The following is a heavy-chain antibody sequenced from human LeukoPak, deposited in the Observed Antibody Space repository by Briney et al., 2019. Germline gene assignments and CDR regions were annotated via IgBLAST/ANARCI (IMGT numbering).Heavy chain of an antibody. Sequence: SVKVSCKASGGTFSSYAISWVRQAPGQGLEWRGGIIPIFGTANYAQKFQGRVTITADESTSTAYMELSSLRSEETAVYYCARDNSVRDEAWWFNPWGQGTLVTVSS. CDR2: IIPIFGTA. J-gene: IGHJ5*02. D-gene: IGHD5-24*01. CDR3: ARDNSVRDEAWWFNP. CDR1: GGTFSSYA. V-gene: IGHV1-69*13.